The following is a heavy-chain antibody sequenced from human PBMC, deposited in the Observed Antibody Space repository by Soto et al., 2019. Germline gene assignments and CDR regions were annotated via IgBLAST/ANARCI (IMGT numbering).Heavy chain of an antibody. CDR2: IKQDGSEK. Sequence: GGSLRLSCAASGFTFSSYWMSWVRQAPGKGLEWVANIKQDGSEKYYVDSVKGRFTISGDNAKNSLYLQMNSLRAEDTAVYYCARDTVVPAAFYYYYYGMDVWGQGTTVTVSS. CDR3: ARDTVVPAAFYYYYYGMDV. CDR1: GFTFSSYW. J-gene: IGHJ6*02. V-gene: IGHV3-7*01. D-gene: IGHD2-2*01.